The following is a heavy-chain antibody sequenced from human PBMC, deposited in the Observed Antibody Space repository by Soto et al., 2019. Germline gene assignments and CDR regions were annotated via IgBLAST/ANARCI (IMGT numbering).Heavy chain of an antibody. D-gene: IGHD3-10*01. Sequence: SETLSLTCAVYGGSFSGYYWSWIRQPPGKGLEWIGEINHSGSTNYNPSLKSRVTISVDTSKNQFSLKLSSVTAADTAVYYCARWYYYGSGSYDGSDYWGQGTLVTVSS. CDR3: ARWYYYGSGSYDGSDY. CDR1: GGSFSGYY. CDR2: INHSGST. J-gene: IGHJ4*02. V-gene: IGHV4-34*01.